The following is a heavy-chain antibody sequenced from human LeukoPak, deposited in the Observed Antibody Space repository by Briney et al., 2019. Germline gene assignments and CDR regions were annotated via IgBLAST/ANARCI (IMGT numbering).Heavy chain of an antibody. J-gene: IGHJ4*02. CDR1: GFTFSDYN. D-gene: IGHD1-26*01. V-gene: IGHV3-23*01. CDR2: ISGSGVMT. Sequence: GGSLRLSCAASGFTFSDYNMRWIRQAPGKGLEWVATISGSGVMTYYADSVKGRFTVSGDNSKNTVYLQMSSLTAADTAVYYCAKDRSIGTYYTFDHWGQGTLVTVSS. CDR3: AKDRSIGTYYTFDH.